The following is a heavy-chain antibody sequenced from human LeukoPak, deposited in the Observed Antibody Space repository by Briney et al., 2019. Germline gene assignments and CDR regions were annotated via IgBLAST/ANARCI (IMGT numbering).Heavy chain of an antibody. CDR2: ISSSGSTI. Sequence: GGSLRLSCAASGFTFSDYYMSWLRQAPGKGLEWVSYISSSGSTIYYADSVKGRFTISRDNAKNSLYLQMNSLRAEDTAVYYCARDLRDYYDSSGPGAFDIWGQGTMVTVSS. CDR1: GFTFSDYY. J-gene: IGHJ3*02. CDR3: ARDLRDYYDSSGPGAFDI. D-gene: IGHD3-22*01. V-gene: IGHV3-11*01.